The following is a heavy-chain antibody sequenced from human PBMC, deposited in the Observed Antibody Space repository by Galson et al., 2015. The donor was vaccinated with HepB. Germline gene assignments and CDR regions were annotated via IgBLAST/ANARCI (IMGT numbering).Heavy chain of an antibody. V-gene: IGHV1-3*01. Sequence: SVKVSCKASGYTFTSYAMHWVRQAPGQRLEWMGWINAGNGNTKYSQKFQGRVTITRDTSASTAYMELSSLRSEDTAVYYCALLGMSLVRAFDIWGQGTMVTVSS. D-gene: IGHD6-6*01. J-gene: IGHJ3*02. CDR2: INAGNGNT. CDR3: ALLGMSLVRAFDI. CDR1: GYTFTSYA.